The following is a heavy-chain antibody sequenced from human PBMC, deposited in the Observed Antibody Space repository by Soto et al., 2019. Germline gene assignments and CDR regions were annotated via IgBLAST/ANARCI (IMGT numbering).Heavy chain of an antibody. J-gene: IGHJ4*02. CDR1: GYTFTSYA. CDR2: INAGNGNT. D-gene: IGHD6-19*01. V-gene: IGHV1-3*05. CDR3: ARGSGWYPPFDY. Sequence: QVQLVQSGAEEKKPGASVKVSCTASGYTFTSYAMHWVRQAPGQRLEWMGWINAGNGNTKYSQKFQGRVTITRDTSASTAYMELSSLRSEDTAVYYCARGSGWYPPFDYWGQGTLVTVSS.